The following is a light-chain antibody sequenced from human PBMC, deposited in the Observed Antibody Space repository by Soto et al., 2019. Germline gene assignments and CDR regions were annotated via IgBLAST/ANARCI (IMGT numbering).Light chain of an antibody. V-gene: IGKV2-28*01. CDR2: LGS. CDR3: MQALQTPFT. Sequence: DIVMTQSPLSLPVTPGEPASISCRSSQSLLHSNGYNYLDWYLQKPGQAPQLLIYLGSNRASGVPDRCSGSGSGTDCTLKISRVEAEDVGVYYCMQALQTPFTFGGGTKVEIK. J-gene: IGKJ4*01. CDR1: QSLLHSNGYNY.